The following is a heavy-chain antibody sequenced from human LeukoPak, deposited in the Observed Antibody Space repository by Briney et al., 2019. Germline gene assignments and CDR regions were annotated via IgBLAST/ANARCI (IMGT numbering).Heavy chain of an antibody. J-gene: IGHJ5*02. CDR1: GFTFSSYW. V-gene: IGHV3-7*01. D-gene: IGHD3-9*01. Sequence: GGSLRLSCAASGFTFSSYWMSWVRQAPGKGLEWVANIKQDGSEKYYVDSVKGRFTISRDNAKKSLYLQMNSLRVEDTAVYYCARDVLYFDILTGYGTWGQGTLVTVSS. CDR2: IKQDGSEK. CDR3: ARDVLYFDILTGYGT.